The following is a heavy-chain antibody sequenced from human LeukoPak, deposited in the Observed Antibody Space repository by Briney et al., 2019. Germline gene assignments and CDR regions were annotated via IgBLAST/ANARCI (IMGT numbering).Heavy chain of an antibody. V-gene: IGHV1-2*06. J-gene: IGHJ4*02. D-gene: IGHD3-10*01. CDR3: ARDGSGLGY. Sequence: GASVKLSRKASGYTFTGYYIHWGRQAPGHGRGGRSRMNSNSGGTNYAQTLQCRVTIPWDTSIHTPYMQLSRLTSADPAMSYCARDGSGLGYWGQRSLV. CDR2: MNSNSGGT. CDR1: GYTFTGYY.